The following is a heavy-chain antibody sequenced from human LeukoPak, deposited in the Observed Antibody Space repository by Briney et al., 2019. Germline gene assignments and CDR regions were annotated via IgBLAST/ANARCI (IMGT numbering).Heavy chain of an antibody. V-gene: IGHV3-21*01. CDR1: GFTFSSYS. CDR2: ISSSSSYI. Sequence: PGGTLRLSCAASGFTFSSYSMNWVRQAPGKGLEWVSSISSSSSYIYYADSVKGRFTISRDNAKNSLYLQMNSLRAEDTAVYYCARDRVGTTVTTLGGWFDPWGQGTLVAVSS. J-gene: IGHJ5*02. D-gene: IGHD4-17*01. CDR3: ARDRVGTTVTTLGGWFDP.